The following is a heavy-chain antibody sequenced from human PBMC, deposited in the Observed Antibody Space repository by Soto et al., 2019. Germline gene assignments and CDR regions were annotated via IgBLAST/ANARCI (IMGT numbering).Heavy chain of an antibody. V-gene: IGHV6-1*01. CDR3: ARELTEAVAGPYFDY. Sequence: SQTLSLTCAISGDSVSSNSAAWNWIRRSPSRGLEWLGRTYYRSKWYNDYAVSVKSRITINPDTSKNQFSLQLNSVTPEDTAVYYCARELTEAVAGPYFDYWGQGTLVTVSS. D-gene: IGHD6-19*01. CDR1: GDSVSSNSAA. J-gene: IGHJ4*02. CDR2: TYYRSKWYN.